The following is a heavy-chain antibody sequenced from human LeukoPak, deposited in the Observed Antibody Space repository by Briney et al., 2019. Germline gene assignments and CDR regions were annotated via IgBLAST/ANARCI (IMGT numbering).Heavy chain of an antibody. CDR3: ARVPHYYYGSGSYQFDY. CDR1: GYTFTSYG. Sequence: ASVKVSCKASGYTFTSYGISWVRQAPGQGLEWMGWISAYNGNTNYAQKLQGRVTMTTDTSTSTAYMELRSLRSDDTAVYYCARVPHYYYGSGSYQFDYWGQGTLVAVSS. CDR2: ISAYNGNT. J-gene: IGHJ4*02. V-gene: IGHV1-18*01. D-gene: IGHD3-10*01.